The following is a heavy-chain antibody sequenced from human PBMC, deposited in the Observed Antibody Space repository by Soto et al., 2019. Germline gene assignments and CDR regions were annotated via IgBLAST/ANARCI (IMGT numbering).Heavy chain of an antibody. D-gene: IGHD6-13*01. Sequence: GASVKVSCKASGYTFTSYAMHWVRQAPGQRLEWMGWINAGNGNTKYSQKFQGRVTITRDTSASTAYMELSSLRSEDTAVYYCANGGYGMGVYYYYGMDVWGQGTTVTVSS. CDR2: INAGNGNT. V-gene: IGHV1-3*01. CDR1: GYTFTSYA. J-gene: IGHJ6*02. CDR3: ANGGYGMGVYYYYGMDV.